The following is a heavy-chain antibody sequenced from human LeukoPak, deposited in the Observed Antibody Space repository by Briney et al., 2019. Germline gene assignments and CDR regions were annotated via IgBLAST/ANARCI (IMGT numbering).Heavy chain of an antibody. V-gene: IGHV1-2*06. CDR3: ARVHRPYYDSSGYWAFDY. D-gene: IGHD3-22*01. J-gene: IGHJ4*02. CDR2: ITPSNDGT. CDR1: GYTFTDSY. Sequence: ASVKVSCKTSGYTFTDSYIHWVRQAPGQGLEWMGRITPSNDGTHYSPTFEGRVTLTRDTSTSTAYMELSSLRSEDTAVYYCARVHRPYYDSSGYWAFDYWGQGTLVTVSS.